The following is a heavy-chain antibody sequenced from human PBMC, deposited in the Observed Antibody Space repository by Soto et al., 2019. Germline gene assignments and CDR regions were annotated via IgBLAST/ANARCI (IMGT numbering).Heavy chain of an antibody. J-gene: IGHJ3*02. CDR2: IYHSGTT. D-gene: IGHD6-19*01. Sequence: KPSETLSLTCSVSGESISSGGYSWSWIRQPPGGGLEWLGYIYHSGTTYSNPSLQSRLTMSVDRSKNEFSLNLNSVTAADTALYYCASSVDSSGWHDAFNIWGRGTLVTVS. V-gene: IGHV4-30-2*01. CDR3: ASSVDSSGWHDAFNI. CDR1: GESISSGGYS.